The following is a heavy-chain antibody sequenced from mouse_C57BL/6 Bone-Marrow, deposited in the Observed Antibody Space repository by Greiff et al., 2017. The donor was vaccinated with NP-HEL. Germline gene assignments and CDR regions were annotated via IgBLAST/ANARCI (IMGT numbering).Heavy chain of an antibody. CDR3: ARADGYFYAMDY. CDR2: ISDGGSST. CDR1: GFTFSSYA. J-gene: IGHJ4*01. V-gene: IGHV5-4*03. Sequence: EVMLVESGGGLVKPGGSLKLSCAASGFTFSSYAMSWVRQTPEKRLEWVATISDGGSSTYYPANVKGRFTISRDNAKNNLYLQMSHLKSEDTAMYYCARADGYFYAMDYWGQGTSVTVSS. D-gene: IGHD2-3*01.